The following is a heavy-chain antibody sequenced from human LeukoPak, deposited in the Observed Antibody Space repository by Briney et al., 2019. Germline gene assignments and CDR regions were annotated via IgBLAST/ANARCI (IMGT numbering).Heavy chain of an antibody. J-gene: IGHJ4*02. CDR2: IYYSGST. CDR3: ARGGYDYVWGSYLPPLY. D-gene: IGHD3-16*02. Sequence: SETLSLTCTVPGGSISSYYWSWIRQPPGKGLEWIGYIYYSGSTNYNPSLKSRVTISVDTSKNQFSLKLSSVTAADTAVYYCARGGYDYVWGSYLPPLYWGQGTLVTVSS. V-gene: IGHV4-59*01. CDR1: GGSISSYY.